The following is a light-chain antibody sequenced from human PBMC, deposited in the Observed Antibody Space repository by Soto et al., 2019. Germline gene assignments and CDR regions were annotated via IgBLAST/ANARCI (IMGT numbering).Light chain of an antibody. CDR3: QQYGNSRT. V-gene: IGKV3-20*01. CDR1: QSTTNNY. CDR2: GAS. J-gene: IGKJ1*01. Sequence: EIVLTQSPGTLSFSPGDRATLSCRTSQSTTNNYLAWYQQKPGQAPRLLIYGASSRATGIPDRFSGSGSGTDFTLTISRLEPEDFAVYYCQQYGNSRTFGQGTKVDIK.